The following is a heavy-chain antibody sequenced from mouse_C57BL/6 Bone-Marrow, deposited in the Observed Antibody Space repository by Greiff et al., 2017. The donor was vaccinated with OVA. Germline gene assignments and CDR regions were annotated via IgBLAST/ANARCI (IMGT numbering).Heavy chain of an antibody. CDR3: ARDALYGYDRGRYFDV. J-gene: IGHJ1*03. V-gene: IGHV7-1*01. D-gene: IGHD2-2*01. CDR1: GFTFSDFY. Sequence: EVKLMESGGGLVQSGRSLRLSCATSGFTFSDFYMEWVRQAPGKGLEWIAASRNKANDYTTEYSASVKGRFIVSRDTSQSILYLQMNALRAEDTAIYYCARDALYGYDRGRYFDVWGTGTTVTVSS. CDR2: SRNKANDYTT.